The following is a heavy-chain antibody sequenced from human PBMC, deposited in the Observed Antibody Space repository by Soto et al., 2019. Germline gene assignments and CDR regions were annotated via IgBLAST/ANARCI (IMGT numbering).Heavy chain of an antibody. J-gene: IGHJ4*02. D-gene: IGHD5-12*01. Sequence: PSETLSLTCTVSGGSISSGGYYWSWIRQHPGKGLEWIGYIYYSGSTYYNPSLKSRVTISVDTSKNQFSLKLSSVTAADTAVYYCARDRRYSGYGFDYWGQGTLVTVSS. CDR2: IYYSGST. CDR1: GGSISSGGYY. CDR3: ARDRRYSGYGFDY. V-gene: IGHV4-31*03.